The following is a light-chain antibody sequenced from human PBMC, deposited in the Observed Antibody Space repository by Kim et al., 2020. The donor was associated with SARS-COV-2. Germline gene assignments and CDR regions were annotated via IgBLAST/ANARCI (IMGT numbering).Light chain of an antibody. Sequence: QSALTQPRSVSGSPGQSVTISCTGTSSDVGGYNYVSWYLQYAGKAPKLMIYDVTKRPSGVPDRFSGSKSGNTPSLTISGLQTEDEADYYCCSYAGSYTWVFGGGTKVTVL. CDR1: SSDVGGYNY. CDR2: DVT. CDR3: CSYAGSYTWV. J-gene: IGLJ3*02. V-gene: IGLV2-11*01.